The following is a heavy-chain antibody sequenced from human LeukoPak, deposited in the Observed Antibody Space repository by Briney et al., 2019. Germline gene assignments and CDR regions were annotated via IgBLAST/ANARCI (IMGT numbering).Heavy chain of an antibody. V-gene: IGHV3-74*01. Sequence: GGSLRLSCAASGFTFSSYWMHWVRQAPGKGLVWVSRTNSDGRSTAYADSVKGRFTISRDNAKNSLYLQMNSLRAEDTAVYYCAREAYSSGWWEYFDYWGQGTLVTVSS. J-gene: IGHJ4*02. CDR1: GFTFSSYW. D-gene: IGHD6-19*01. CDR3: AREAYSSGWWEYFDY. CDR2: TNSDGRST.